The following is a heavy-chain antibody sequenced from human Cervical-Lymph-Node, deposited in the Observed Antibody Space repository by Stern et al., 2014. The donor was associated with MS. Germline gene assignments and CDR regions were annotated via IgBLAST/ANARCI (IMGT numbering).Heavy chain of an antibody. D-gene: IGHD4-23*01. J-gene: IGHJ4*02. CDR2: IKQNGIGK. CDR3: ARDVGGNLDY. V-gene: IGHV3-7*01. Sequence: EVQLVESGGGLVQPGGSLRLSCAASGFTFSSYWMAWVRQAPGKGPEWVGKIKQNGIGKPYVDSVKGRFTISRDSAKNSLYLQMNSLRAEDTAVYYCARDVGGNLDYWGQGTLVTVSS. CDR1: GFTFSSYW.